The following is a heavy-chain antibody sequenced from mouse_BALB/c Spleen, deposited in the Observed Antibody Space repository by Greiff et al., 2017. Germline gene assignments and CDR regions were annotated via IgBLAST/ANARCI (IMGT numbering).Heavy chain of an antibody. J-gene: IGHJ4*01. CDR2: INPNNGGT. CDR3: ARYNWADYYAMDY. D-gene: IGHD4-1*02. CDR1: GYTFTDYN. Sequence: VQLQQSGPELVKPGASVKIPCKASGYTFTDYNMDWVKQSHGKSLEWIGDINPNNGGTIYNQKFKGKATLTVDKTSSTAYMELRSLTSEDTAVYYCARYNWADYYAMDYWGQGTSVTVSS. V-gene: IGHV1-18*01.